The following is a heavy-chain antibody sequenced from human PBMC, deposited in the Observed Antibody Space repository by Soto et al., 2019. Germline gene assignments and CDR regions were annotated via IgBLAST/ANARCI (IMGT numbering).Heavy chain of an antibody. J-gene: IGHJ6*03. CDR2: ISYSGTT. Sequence: QLQLQESGPGLVEPSETLSLTCTVSGASISSSSYYWGWFRQPPGKGLQWIGSISYSGTTYDNPSIKSRITISVDTSKHQFSLKVDSVPAADTAVYFCGRHPGGVYYTDVWGQGTTVTV. CDR3: GRHPGGVYYTDV. V-gene: IGHV4-39*01. D-gene: IGHD3-10*01. CDR1: GASISSSSYY.